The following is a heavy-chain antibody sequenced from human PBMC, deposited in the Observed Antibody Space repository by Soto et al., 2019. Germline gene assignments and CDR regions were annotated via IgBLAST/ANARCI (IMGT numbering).Heavy chain of an antibody. CDR1: GYTFTSYG. J-gene: IGHJ4*02. CDR3: VREPINALPLRFDY. V-gene: IGHV1-18*01. D-gene: IGHD2-21*02. Sequence: GASVKVSCKASGYTFTSYGISWVRQAPGQGLEWMGWISAYNGNTNYAQKLQGRVTMTTDTSTSTAYMELRSLRSDDTAVYYCVREPINALPLRFDYWGQGTLVTVSS. CDR2: ISAYNGNT.